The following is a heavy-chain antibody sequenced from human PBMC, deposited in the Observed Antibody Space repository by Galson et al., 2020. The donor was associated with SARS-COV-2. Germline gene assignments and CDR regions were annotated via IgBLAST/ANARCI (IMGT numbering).Heavy chain of an antibody. J-gene: IGHJ4*02. CDR1: GGSISSGGYY. CDR2: IYYSGST. V-gene: IGHV4-31*03. Sequence: ETSETLSLTCTVSGGSISSGGYYWSWIRQHPGKGLEWIGYIYYSGSTYYNPSLTSRVTISVETSKNQFSLKLSSVTAADTAVYYCARASRTIFGVVKHFDYWGQGTLVTVSS. D-gene: IGHD3-3*01. CDR3: ARASRTIFGVVKHFDY.